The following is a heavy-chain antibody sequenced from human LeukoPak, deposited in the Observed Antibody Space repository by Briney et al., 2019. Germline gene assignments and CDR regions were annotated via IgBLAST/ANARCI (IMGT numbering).Heavy chain of an antibody. D-gene: IGHD3-10*01. CDR1: GGSISSGGYY. CDR2: IYHSGST. V-gene: IGHV4-30-2*01. J-gene: IGHJ6*02. CDR3: ARLGQITMVRGQSYYYHSMDV. Sequence: PSETLSLTCTVSGGSISSGGYYWSWIRQPPGKGLEWIGYIYHSGSTYYNPSLKSRVTISVDRSKNQFSLKLSSVTAADTAVYYCARLGQITMVRGQSYYYHSMDVWAQGTTVTVSS.